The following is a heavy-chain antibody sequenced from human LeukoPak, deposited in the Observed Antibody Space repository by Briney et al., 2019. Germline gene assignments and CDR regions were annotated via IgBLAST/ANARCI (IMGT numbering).Heavy chain of an antibody. CDR1: GGSFSSYA. Sequence: SVKVSCKASGGSFSSYAISWVRQAPGQGLEWMGGIIPIFGTANYAQKFQGRVTITADESTSTAYMELSSLRSEDTAVYYCARNSFSYSSGWSTYYYYYGMDVWGQGTTVTVSS. CDR2: IIPIFGTA. V-gene: IGHV1-69*13. D-gene: IGHD6-19*01. J-gene: IGHJ6*02. CDR3: ARNSFSYSSGWSTYYYYYGMDV.